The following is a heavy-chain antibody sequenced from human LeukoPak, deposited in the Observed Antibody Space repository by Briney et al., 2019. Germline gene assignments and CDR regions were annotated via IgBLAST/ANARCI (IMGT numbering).Heavy chain of an antibody. CDR1: GFTFSSYG. V-gene: IGHV3-23*01. Sequence: GGTLRLSCAASGFTFSSYGMSWVRQAPGKGLEWVSAISGSGGSTYYADSVKGRFTISRDNSKNTLYLQMNSLRAEDTAVYYCAKSEELRYFDWGQQDYWGQGTLVTVSS. J-gene: IGHJ4*02. D-gene: IGHD3-9*01. CDR3: AKSEELRYFDWGQQDY. CDR2: ISGSGGST.